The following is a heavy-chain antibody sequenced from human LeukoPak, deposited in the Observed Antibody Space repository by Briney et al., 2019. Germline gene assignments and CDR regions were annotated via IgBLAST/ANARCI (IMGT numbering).Heavy chain of an antibody. J-gene: IGHJ4*02. CDR2: ISSSSSYI. D-gene: IGHD5-24*01. CDR1: GFTFSSYS. Sequence: GGSLRLSCAASGFTFSSYSMNWVRQAPGKGLEWVSSISSSSSYIYYADSVKGRFTISRDNAKNSLYLQMNSLRAEDTAVYYCAREDGYNEDYFDNWGQGTLVTVSS. V-gene: IGHV3-21*01. CDR3: AREDGYNEDYFDN.